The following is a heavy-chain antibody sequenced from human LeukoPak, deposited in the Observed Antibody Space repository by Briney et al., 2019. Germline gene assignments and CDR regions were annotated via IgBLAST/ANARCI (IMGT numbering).Heavy chain of an antibody. CDR1: GNSFGDYY. CDR3: ARDRYYYDSSGGRIFDY. CDR2: IYTSGST. D-gene: IGHD3-22*01. J-gene: IGHJ4*02. Sequence: SETLSLTCTVSGNSFGDYYWSWIRQPAGKGLEWIGRIYTSGSTTYNPSLKSRVTMSGDTSKNQFSLKLSSVTAADTAVYYCARDRYYYDSSGGRIFDYWGQGTLVTVSS. V-gene: IGHV4-4*07.